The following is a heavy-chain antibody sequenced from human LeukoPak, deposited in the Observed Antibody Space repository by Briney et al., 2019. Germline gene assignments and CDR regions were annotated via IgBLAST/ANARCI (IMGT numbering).Heavy chain of an antibody. CDR2: IYYSGST. CDR1: GGSISSSSYY. CDR3: ARQGITIFGPFDP. V-gene: IGHV4-39*01. Sequence: PSETLSLTXTVSGGSISSSSYYWGWISQPPGKGLEWIGSIYYSGSTYYNPSLKSRVTISVDTSKNQFSLKLSSVTAADTAVYYCARQGITIFGPFDPWGQGTLVTVSS. D-gene: IGHD3-3*01. J-gene: IGHJ5*02.